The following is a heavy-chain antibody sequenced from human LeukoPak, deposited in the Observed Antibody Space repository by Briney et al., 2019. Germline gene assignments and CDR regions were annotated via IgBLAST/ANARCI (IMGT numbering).Heavy chain of an antibody. CDR3: ARAHEYYDSSGYYFGY. D-gene: IGHD3-22*01. CDR1: GYTFTGYY. V-gene: IGHV1-2*02. CDR2: IDPNSGGT. Sequence: GASVKVSCKASGYTFTGYYMHWVRQAPGQGLELMGWIDPNSGGTNYAQKFQGRVTMTRDTSISTAYMELSRLRSDDTAVYYCARAHEYYDSSGYYFGYWGQGTLVTVSS. J-gene: IGHJ4*02.